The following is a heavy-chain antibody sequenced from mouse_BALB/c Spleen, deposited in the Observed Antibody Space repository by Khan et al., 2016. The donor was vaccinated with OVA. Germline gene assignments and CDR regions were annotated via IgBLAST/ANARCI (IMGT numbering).Heavy chain of an antibody. CDR3: ASYLTGSFAY. D-gene: IGHD4-1*01. CDR1: GFTFSSYS. V-gene: IGHV5-6*01. CDR2: ISSGGDYT. Sequence: EVELVESGGDLVKPGGSLKLSCAASGFTFSSYSMSWVRQTPDKRLEWVATISSGGDYTYYPDSVKGRFTISRANARNTLYLQMSSLKSEDTAMYYCASYLTGSFAYWGQGTLVTVSA. J-gene: IGHJ3*01.